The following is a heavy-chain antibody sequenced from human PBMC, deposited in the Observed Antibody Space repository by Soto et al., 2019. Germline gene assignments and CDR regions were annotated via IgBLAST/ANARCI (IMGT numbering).Heavy chain of an antibody. CDR1: GYTFTSYG. Sequence: QVQLVQSGAEVKKPGASVKVSCKASGYTFTSYGISWVRQAPGQGLEWMGWISAYNGNTNYAQKLQGRVTMTTDTSTSTAYMELRSLRSDDTAVYYCARYRRIAVAGLYYYYGMDVWGQGTTVTVSS. CDR3: ARYRRIAVAGLYYYYGMDV. V-gene: IGHV1-18*01. CDR2: ISAYNGNT. D-gene: IGHD6-19*01. J-gene: IGHJ6*02.